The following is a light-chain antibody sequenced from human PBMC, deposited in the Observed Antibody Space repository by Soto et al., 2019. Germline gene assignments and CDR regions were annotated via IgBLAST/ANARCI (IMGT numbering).Light chain of an antibody. J-gene: IGLJ2*01. V-gene: IGLV2-14*01. CDR2: DVS. CDR1: RNDVGGYNY. CDR3: TAYTSSGTHI. Sequence: QSALTQPASVSGSPGQSITISCTGTRNDVGGYNYVSWHQQHPGKAPTLLIFDVSDRPSGVSDRFSGSKSGNTASLTISGLQADDEADYYCTAYTSSGTHIFGGGTKVTGL.